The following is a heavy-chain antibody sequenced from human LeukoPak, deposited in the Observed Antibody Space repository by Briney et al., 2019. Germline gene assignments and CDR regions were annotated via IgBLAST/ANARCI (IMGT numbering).Heavy chain of an antibody. V-gene: IGHV3-21*01. D-gene: IGHD3-10*01. CDR1: GFTFSSYS. J-gene: IGHJ4*02. CDR2: ISSSSSYI. CDR3: ARGSELLWFGELKSNFDY. Sequence: GGSLRLSCAASGFTFSSYSMNRVRQAPGKGLEWVSSISSSSSYIYYADSVKGRFTISRDNAKNSLYLQMNSLRAEDTAVYYCARGSELLWFGELKSNFDYWGQGTLVTVSS.